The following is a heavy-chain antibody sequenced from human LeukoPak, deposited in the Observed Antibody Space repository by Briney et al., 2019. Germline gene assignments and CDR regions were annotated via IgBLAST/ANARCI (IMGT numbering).Heavy chain of an antibody. J-gene: IGHJ3*02. CDR1: GFTFDGYG. CDR2: INWNGDNT. V-gene: IGHV3-20*04. Sequence: GGSLRLSCAASGFTFDGYGMSWVRQGPGKGLEWVSGINWNGDNTGSADSVRGRFTISRETAKSSLNLQINRRRAEDTAFHYCARATPGTGDPRLQNNAFNIWGQGTLVSVSS. CDR3: ARATPGTGDPRLQNNAFNI. D-gene: IGHD1-1*01.